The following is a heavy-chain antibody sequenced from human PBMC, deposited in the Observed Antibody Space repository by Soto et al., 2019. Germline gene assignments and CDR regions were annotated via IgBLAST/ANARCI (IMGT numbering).Heavy chain of an antibody. CDR2: IYWDDDK. CDR1: GFSLSTSGVG. CDR3: AHSRRSVAGTLSEYFQH. V-gene: IGHV2-5*02. J-gene: IGHJ1*01. Sequence: SGPTLVNPTQTLTLTCTFSGFSLSTSGVGVGWIRQPPGKALEWLALIYWDDDKRYNPSLKSRLTITKDTSKNQVVLTMTNMDPVDTAIYYCAHSRRSVAGTLSEYFQHWGQGTLVTVSS. D-gene: IGHD6-19*01.